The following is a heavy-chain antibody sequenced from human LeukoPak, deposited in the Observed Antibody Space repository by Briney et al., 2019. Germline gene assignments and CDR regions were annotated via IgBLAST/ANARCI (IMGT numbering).Heavy chain of an antibody. D-gene: IGHD6-19*01. CDR1: GFTFITYS. V-gene: IGHV3-23*01. CDR2: ITGNGGST. J-gene: IGHJ4*02. CDR3: TPQSRIAVAVYYFDY. Sequence: GGSLRLSCAASGFTFITYSMTWVRQAPGKGLEWVAAITGNGGSTYYADSVRGRFTISRDNSKNTLYLQMNSLKTEDTAVYYCTPQSRIAVAVYYFDYWGQGTLVTVSS.